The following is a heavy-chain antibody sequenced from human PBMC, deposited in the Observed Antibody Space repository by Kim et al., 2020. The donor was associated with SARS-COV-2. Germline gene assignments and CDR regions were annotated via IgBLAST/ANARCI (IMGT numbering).Heavy chain of an antibody. V-gene: IGHV4-39*01. Sequence: SETLSLTCTVSGGSISSSSYYWGWIRQPPGKGLEWIGSIYYSGSTYYNPSLKSRVTISVDTSKNQFSLKLSSVTAADTAVYYCARLYYDSSGYYDYWGQGTLVTVSS. D-gene: IGHD3-22*01. CDR2: IYYSGST. CDR3: ARLYYDSSGYYDY. CDR1: GGSISSSSYY. J-gene: IGHJ4*02.